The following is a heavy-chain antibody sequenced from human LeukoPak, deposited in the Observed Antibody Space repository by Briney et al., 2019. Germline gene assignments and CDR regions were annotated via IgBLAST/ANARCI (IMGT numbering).Heavy chain of an antibody. CDR3: ARDGGGYDFWSGYYTDYYYGMDV. Sequence: AGGSLRLYCSASGFTFSSFEMKWVGQAPGKGLEWVSYISCSGSTIYYADSVKGRFTISRDNAKNSLYLQMNSLRAEHTAVYYCARDGGGYDFWSGYYTDYYYGMDVWGEGTTVSDCS. CDR1: GFTFSSFE. V-gene: IGHV3-48*03. D-gene: IGHD3-3*01. CDR2: ISCSGSTI. J-gene: IGHJ6*04.